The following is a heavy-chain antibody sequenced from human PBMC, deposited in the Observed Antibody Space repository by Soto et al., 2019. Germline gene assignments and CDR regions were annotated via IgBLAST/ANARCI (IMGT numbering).Heavy chain of an antibody. D-gene: IGHD3-10*01. CDR2: ISYDGSNK. CDR1: GFTFSSYA. CDR3: ARLSTMADFDY. V-gene: IGHV3-30-3*01. Sequence: PGGSLRLSCAASGFTFSSYAMHWVRQAPGKGLEWVAVISYDGSNKYYADSVKGRFTISRDNSKNTLYLQMNSLRAEDTAVYYCARLSTMADFDYWGQGTLVTVSS. J-gene: IGHJ4*02.